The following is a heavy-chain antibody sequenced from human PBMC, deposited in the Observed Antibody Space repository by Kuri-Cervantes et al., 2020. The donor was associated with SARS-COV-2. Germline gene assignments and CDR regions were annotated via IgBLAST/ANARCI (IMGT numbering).Heavy chain of an antibody. Sequence: ASVKVSCKASGYTFTGYYMHWVRQAPGQGLEWMGRINPNSGGTNYAQKFQGRVTMTRDTSISTAYMELSRLRSDDTAVYYCAGLGWYYYYGMDVWGQGTTVTVSS. CDR1: GYTFTGYY. V-gene: IGHV1-2*06. CDR2: INPNSGGT. J-gene: IGHJ6*02. CDR3: AGLGWYYYYGMDV.